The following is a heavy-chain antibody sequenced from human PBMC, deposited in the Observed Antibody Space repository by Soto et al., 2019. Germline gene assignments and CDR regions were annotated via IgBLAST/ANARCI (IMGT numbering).Heavy chain of an antibody. CDR1: GYSFTIYW. Sequence: GESLKISCKGSGYSFTIYWIGWVRQMPGKGLEWMGIIYPGDSDTRYSPSFQGQVTISADKSISTAYLQWSSLKASDTAMYYCXRPYCSGGSCYLAAFDIWGQGTMVTVSS. CDR3: XRPYCSGGSCYLAAFDI. CDR2: IYPGDSDT. J-gene: IGHJ3*02. D-gene: IGHD2-15*01. V-gene: IGHV5-51*01.